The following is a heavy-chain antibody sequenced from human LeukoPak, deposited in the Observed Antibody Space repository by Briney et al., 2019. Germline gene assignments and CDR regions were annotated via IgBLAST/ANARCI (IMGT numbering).Heavy chain of an antibody. CDR2: INHSGST. D-gene: IGHD1-26*01. Sequence: PSETLSLTCAVYGGSFSGYYWSWIRQPPGKGLEWIGEINHSGSTNYNPSLKSRVTISVDTSKNQFSLKLSSVTAADTAVYYCARSLWRGSYRYYYYYGMDVWGQGTTVTVSS. CDR3: ARSLWRGSYRYYYYYGMDV. J-gene: IGHJ6*02. V-gene: IGHV4-34*01. CDR1: GGSFSGYY.